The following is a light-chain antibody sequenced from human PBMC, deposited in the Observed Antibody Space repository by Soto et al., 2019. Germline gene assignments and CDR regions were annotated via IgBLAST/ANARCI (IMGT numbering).Light chain of an antibody. CDR1: QSVSGW. V-gene: IGKV1-5*03. Sequence: DIQMTQSPPTLSASVGDSVTMTCRASQSVSGWLAWYRQKPGKAPELLIYSASTLETGVPSRFSGSGSGTEFTLTVSSLQPDDFATYYCQQYESYPHTFGEGTKMDIK. J-gene: IGKJ4*01. CDR2: SAS. CDR3: QQYESYPHT.